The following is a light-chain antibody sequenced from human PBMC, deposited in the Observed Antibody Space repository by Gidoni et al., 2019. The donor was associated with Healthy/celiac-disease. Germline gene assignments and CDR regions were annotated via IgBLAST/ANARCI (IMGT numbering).Light chain of an antibody. J-gene: IGKJ1*01. CDR3: QQYNSYSPET. V-gene: IGKV1-5*01. CDR2: DAS. Sequence: DIQMTQSPSTLSASVGDRVTITCRASQIISSWLAWYQQKPGKAPKLLIYDASSLESGVPSRFSGSGSGTEFTLTISSLQPDDFATYYCQQYNSYSPETFGQGTKVEIK. CDR1: QIISSW.